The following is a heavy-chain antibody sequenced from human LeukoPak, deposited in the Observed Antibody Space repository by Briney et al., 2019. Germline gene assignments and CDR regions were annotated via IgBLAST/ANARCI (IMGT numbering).Heavy chain of an antibody. J-gene: IGHJ4*02. V-gene: IGHV3-30-3*01. CDR1: GFTFSSYA. D-gene: IGHD3-16*01. CDR3: ARGWGYFDY. CDR2: ISYDGSNK. Sequence: GGSLRLSCAASGFTFSSYAMHWVRQAPGKGLEWVAVISYDGSNKYYADSVKGRFTISRDNSKNTLYLQMNSLRAEDTAVYYCARGWGYFDYWGQGTLVTVSS.